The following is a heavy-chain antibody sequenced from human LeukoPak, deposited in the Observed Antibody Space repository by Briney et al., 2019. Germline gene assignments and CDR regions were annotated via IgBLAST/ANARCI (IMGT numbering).Heavy chain of an antibody. CDR3: ARGGFPFEY. V-gene: IGHV3-74*01. CDR2: LNSDGTST. Sequence: PGGSLRLSCAGGFTYSDYSMNWIRQAPGKGLVWVSRLNSDGTSTGYADSVKGRFTISRDNTKNTLYLQMNGLRVEDTAVYYCARGGFPFEYWGQGTLVTVSS. D-gene: IGHD3-16*01. CDR1: GFTYSDYS. J-gene: IGHJ4*02.